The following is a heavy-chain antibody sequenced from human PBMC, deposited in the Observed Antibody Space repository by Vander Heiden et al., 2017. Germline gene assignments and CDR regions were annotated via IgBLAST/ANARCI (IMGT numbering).Heavy chain of an antibody. CDR1: GFTFDDYA. Sequence: EVQLVESGGGLVQTDRSLRLSCAASGFTFDDYAMPWVRQAPGKGLEWVSGISWNSGSIGYADSVKGRFTISRDNAKNSLYLQMNSLRAEDTALYYCAKGDYYDSSGPAYWGQGTLVTVSS. CDR3: AKGDYYDSSGPAY. CDR2: ISWNSGSI. V-gene: IGHV3-9*01. J-gene: IGHJ4*02. D-gene: IGHD3-22*01.